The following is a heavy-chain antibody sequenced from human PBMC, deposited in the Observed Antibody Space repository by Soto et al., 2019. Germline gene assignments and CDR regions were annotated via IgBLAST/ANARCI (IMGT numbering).Heavy chain of an antibody. CDR2: ISSSSSYI. V-gene: IGHV3-21*01. CDR3: ARRLPGYCSGGSCSTHDAFDI. J-gene: IGHJ3*02. Sequence: ESGGGLVKPGGSLRLSCAASGFTFSSYSMNWVRQAPGKGLEWVSSISSSSSYIYYADSVKGRFTISRDNAKNSLYLQMNSLRAEDTAVYYCARRLPGYCSGGSCSTHDAFDIWGQGTMVTVSS. CDR1: GFTFSSYS. D-gene: IGHD2-15*01.